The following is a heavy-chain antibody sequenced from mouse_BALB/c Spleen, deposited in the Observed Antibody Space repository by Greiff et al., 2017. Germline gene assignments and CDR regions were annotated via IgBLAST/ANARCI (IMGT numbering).Heavy chain of an antibody. CDR3: ARNYYGSSYWYFDV. CDR1: GYSITSDYA. J-gene: IGHJ1*01. D-gene: IGHD1-1*01. V-gene: IGHV3-2*02. CDR2: ISYSGST. Sequence: ESGPGLVKPSQSLSLTCTVTGYSITSDYAWNWIRQFPGNKLEWMGYISYSGSTSYNPSLKSRISITRDTSKNQFFLQLNSVTTEDTATYYCARNYYGSSYWYFDVWGAGTTVTVSS.